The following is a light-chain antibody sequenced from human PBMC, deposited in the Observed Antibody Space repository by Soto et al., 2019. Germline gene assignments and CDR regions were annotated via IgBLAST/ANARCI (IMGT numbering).Light chain of an antibody. CDR1: SSNIGAGYD. J-gene: IGLJ3*02. V-gene: IGLV1-40*01. CDR3: QSYDSSLSGWV. CDR2: ANI. Sequence: QSVLTQSPSVSGAPGQRVTISCTGSSSNIGAGYDVHWYQQLPGTAPKLLIFANINRPSGVPDRFSGSKSGTSASLAITGLRAEDEADYYCQSYDSSLSGWVFGGGTKLTVL.